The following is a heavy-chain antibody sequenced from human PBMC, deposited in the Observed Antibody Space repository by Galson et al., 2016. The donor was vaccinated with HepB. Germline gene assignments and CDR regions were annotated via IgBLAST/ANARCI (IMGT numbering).Heavy chain of an antibody. Sequence: SLRLSCAASGFTFSSYIMNWVRQAQGKGLEWVSYISSTISTIYYADSVKGRFTISRDNAKNSLYLQMDSLRAEDPDVYYCASLYSSSSNYYYGMDVWGQGTTVTVSS. D-gene: IGHD6-6*01. CDR2: ISSTISTI. CDR3: ASLYSSSSNYYYGMDV. CDR1: GFTFSSYI. J-gene: IGHJ6*02. V-gene: IGHV3-48*01.